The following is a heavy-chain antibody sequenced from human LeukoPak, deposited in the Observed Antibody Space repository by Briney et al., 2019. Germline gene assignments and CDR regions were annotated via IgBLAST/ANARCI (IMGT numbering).Heavy chain of an antibody. D-gene: IGHD3-22*01. J-gene: IGHJ5*02. CDR3: ARLFYYDSSGPPS. CDR1: GGSIRSSNYY. CDR2: IYYSGST. V-gene: IGHV4-39*01. Sequence: SETLSLTCNDFGGSIRSSNYYWGWIRQPPGKGLEWIGSIYYSGSTYYNPSLKSRVTISVDTSNNQFSLKLRSATATDTAVYYCARLFYYDSSGPPSWGQGTLVTVSS.